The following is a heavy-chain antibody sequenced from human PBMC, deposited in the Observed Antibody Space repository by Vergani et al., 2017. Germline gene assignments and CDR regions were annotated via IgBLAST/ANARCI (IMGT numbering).Heavy chain of an antibody. CDR3: ARPPTGDIDY. Sequence: QLQLQESGPGLVKPSETLSLTCTVSGGSISSSSYYWGWILQPPGKGLEWIGSIYYSGSTYYNPSLKSRVTISVDTSKNQFSLKLSAVTAADTAVYYCARPPTGDIDYWGQGTLVTVSS. V-gene: IGHV4-39*01. CDR1: GGSISSSSYY. D-gene: IGHD1-1*01. J-gene: IGHJ4*02. CDR2: IYYSGST.